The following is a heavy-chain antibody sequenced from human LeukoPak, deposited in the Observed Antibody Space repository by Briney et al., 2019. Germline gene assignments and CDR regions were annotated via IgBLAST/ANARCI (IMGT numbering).Heavy chain of an antibody. V-gene: IGHV1-18*01. Sequence: ASVKVSCKASGYTFTSYGISWVRQAPGQGLEWMGWIGTYNGNTNYAQKLQGRVTMTTHTATTTAYMELRSLRSGDTAVYYCARDGRCSGGSCYAEAFDIWGQGTMVTVSS. J-gene: IGHJ3*02. CDR3: ARDGRCSGGSCYAEAFDI. CDR2: IGTYNGNT. D-gene: IGHD2-15*01. CDR1: GYTFTSYG.